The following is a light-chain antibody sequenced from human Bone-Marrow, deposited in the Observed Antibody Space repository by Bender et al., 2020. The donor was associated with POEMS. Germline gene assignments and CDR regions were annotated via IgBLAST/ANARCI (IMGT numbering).Light chain of an antibody. J-gene: IGLJ3*02. CDR3: AVWDDSLNGWV. CDR1: SSNIGAHA. CDR2: SSH. V-gene: IGLV1-44*01. Sequence: QSVLTQPPSASGTPGQRVTISCSGGSSNIGAHAVNWYQHLPGTAPKLLIYSSHRRPSEVPYRFSGSRSGPSASLAISGLQSEDEADYYCAVWDDSLNGWVFGGGTKLTVL.